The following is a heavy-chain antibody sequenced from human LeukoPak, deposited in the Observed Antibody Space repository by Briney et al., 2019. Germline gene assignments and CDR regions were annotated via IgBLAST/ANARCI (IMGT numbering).Heavy chain of an antibody. CDR2: IIPIRGIA. V-gene: IGHV1-69*04. CDR1: GGTFSSYT. D-gene: IGHD5-18*01. CDR3: ARDWGVGGYSYGNAFDI. Sequence: EASVKVSCKASGGTFSSYTISWVRQAPGQGLEWMGRIIPIRGIANYAQKFQGRVTITADKSTSTVYMELGSLRSEHTAVYYCARDWGVGGYSYGNAFDIWGQGTMVTVSS. J-gene: IGHJ3*02.